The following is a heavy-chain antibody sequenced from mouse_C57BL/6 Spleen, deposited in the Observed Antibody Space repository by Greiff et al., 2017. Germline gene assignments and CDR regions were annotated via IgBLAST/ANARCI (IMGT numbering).Heavy chain of an antibody. CDR1: GYTFTDYY. V-gene: IGHV1-26*01. CDR2: INPNNGGT. CDR3: ARIYGSSFQYYFDY. Sequence: EVQLQQSGPELVKPGASVKISCKASGYTFTDYYMNWVKQSPGKSLEWIGDINPNNGGTSYNQKFKGKATLTVDKSSTTAYMELRSLTSEDSAVYYWARIYGSSFQYYFDYWGQGTTLTVSS. D-gene: IGHD1-1*01. J-gene: IGHJ2*01.